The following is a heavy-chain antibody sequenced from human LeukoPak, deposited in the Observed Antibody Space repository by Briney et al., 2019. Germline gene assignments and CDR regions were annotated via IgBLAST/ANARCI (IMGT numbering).Heavy chain of an antibody. CDR3: ARALTPITMVRGANWFDP. D-gene: IGHD3-10*01. CDR1: GGSISSYY. V-gene: IGHV4-59*01. Sequence: SETLSLTCTVSGGSISSYYWSWIRQPPGKGLEWIGYIYYSESTNYNPSLKSRVTISVDTSKNQFSLKLSSVTAADTAVYYCARALTPITMVRGANWFDPWGQGTLVTVSS. J-gene: IGHJ5*02. CDR2: IYYSEST.